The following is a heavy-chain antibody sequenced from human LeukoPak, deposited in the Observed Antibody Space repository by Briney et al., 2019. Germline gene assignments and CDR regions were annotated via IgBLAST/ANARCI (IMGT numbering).Heavy chain of an antibody. CDR2: IYSDGRT. D-gene: IGHD3-22*01. V-gene: IGHV3-53*01. CDR1: GFTVSNKY. J-gene: IGHJ3*02. Sequence: PGGSLRLSCAASGFTVSNKYMTWVRQAPGKGLEWVSLIYSDGRTYYADSVKGRCTISRDNSKNTPYLQMNSLRVEDTAIYYCARGLFLSGYLDAFDIWGQGTVVTVSS. CDR3: ARGLFLSGYLDAFDI.